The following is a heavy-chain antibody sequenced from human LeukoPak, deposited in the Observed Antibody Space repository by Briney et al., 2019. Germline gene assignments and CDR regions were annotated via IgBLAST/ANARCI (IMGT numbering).Heavy chain of an antibody. J-gene: IGHJ4*02. CDR2: TYYRSKWYN. CDR3: ARAPGDSGDFYY. Sequence: PPQTLSLTCAISGDXVSSKSAAWNWIRQSPSRGLEWLGRTYYRSKWYNDYAVSVKSRITIDADTSKNQFSLRLNSVTTEDTAVYYCARAPGDSGDFYYWGQGTLVTVSS. CDR1: GDXVSSKSAA. V-gene: IGHV6-1*01. D-gene: IGHD6-13*01.